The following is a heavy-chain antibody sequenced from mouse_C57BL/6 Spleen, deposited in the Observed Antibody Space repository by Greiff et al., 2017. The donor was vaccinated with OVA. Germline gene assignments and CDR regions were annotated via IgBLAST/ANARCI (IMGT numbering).Heavy chain of an antibody. D-gene: IGHD2-4*01. V-gene: IGHV2-3*01. CDR3: AKERDDYDRDAMDY. J-gene: IGHJ4*01. Sequence: VKVVESGPGLVAPSQSLSITCTVSGFSLTSYGVSWVRQPPGKGLEWLGVIWGDGSTNYHSALISRLSISKDNSKSQVFLKLNSLQTDDTATYYCAKERDDYDRDAMDYWGQGTSVTVSS. CDR1: GFSLTSYG. CDR2: IWGDGST.